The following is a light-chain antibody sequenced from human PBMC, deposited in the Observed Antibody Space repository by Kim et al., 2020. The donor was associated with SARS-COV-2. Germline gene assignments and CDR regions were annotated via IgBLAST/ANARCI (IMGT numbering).Light chain of an antibody. CDR1: KLGDKF. CDR2: QDT. J-gene: IGLJ2*01. Sequence: SYELTQPPSVSVSPGQTASITCSGDKLGDKFACWYQQMPGQSPVVVIYQDTKRPSGIPDRFSGSNSGNTATLTISETQTLDEADYYCQTWDSSGYVVFGGGTQLTVL. CDR3: QTWDSSGYVV. V-gene: IGLV3-1*01.